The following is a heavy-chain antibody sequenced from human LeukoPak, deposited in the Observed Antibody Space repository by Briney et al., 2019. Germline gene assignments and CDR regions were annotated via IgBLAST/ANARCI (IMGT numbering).Heavy chain of an antibody. Sequence: PGGSLRLSCAASGFTFSSYWMHWVRQAPGKGLVWVSRINSDGSSTSYADSVKGRFTISRDNAKNTLYLQMNSLRAEDTAVYYCARAQHYYYVDVWGKGTTVTVSS. V-gene: IGHV3-74*01. J-gene: IGHJ6*03. D-gene: IGHD5-18*01. CDR1: GFTFSSYW. CDR2: INSDGSST. CDR3: ARAQHYYYVDV.